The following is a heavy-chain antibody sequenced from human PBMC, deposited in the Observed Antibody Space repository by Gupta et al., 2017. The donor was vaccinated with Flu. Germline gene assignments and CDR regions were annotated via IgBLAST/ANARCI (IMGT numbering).Heavy chain of an antibody. D-gene: IGHD2-2*01. J-gene: IGHJ6*02. CDR2: IYYSGRT. V-gene: IGHV4-39*01. CDR3: GRHYCDTTSCDNYYYYGMDV. CDR1: GGSISRRCTY. Sequence: QLPLPDSGPGPLSPSDTLFPARPVAGGSISRRCTYRGTIRQPPGKGLEWMGTIYYSGRTYYNPSLTSQVTISSVTSKNQFSLNLKSVTAADTAVYYCGRHYCDTTSCDNYYYYGMDVWGQGTAVTVS.